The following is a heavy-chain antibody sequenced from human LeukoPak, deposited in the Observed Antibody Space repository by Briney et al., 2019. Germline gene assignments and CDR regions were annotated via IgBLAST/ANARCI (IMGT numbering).Heavy chain of an antibody. D-gene: IGHD1-26*01. CDR2: IYSGGST. CDR1: GFTVSSNY. V-gene: IGHV3-53*01. Sequence: PGGSLRLSCAASGFTVSSNYMSWVCQAPGKGLEWVSVIYSGGSTYYADSVKGRFTISRDNSKNTLYLQMNSLRAEDTALYYCAKGGSYAPLDYWGQGTLVTVSS. J-gene: IGHJ4*02. CDR3: AKGGSYAPLDY.